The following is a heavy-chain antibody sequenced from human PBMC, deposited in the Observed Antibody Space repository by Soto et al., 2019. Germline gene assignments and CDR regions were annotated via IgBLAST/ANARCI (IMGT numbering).Heavy chain of an antibody. CDR1: GGSISSYY. CDR2: IYYSGST. V-gene: IGHV4-59*08. Sequence: SETLSLTCTVSGGSISSYYWSWIRQPPGKGLGWIGYIYYSGSTNYNPSLKSRVTISVDTSKNQFSLKLSSVTAADTAVYYCARRYSSSFDYWGQGTLVTVSS. J-gene: IGHJ4*02. D-gene: IGHD6-13*01. CDR3: ARRYSSSFDY.